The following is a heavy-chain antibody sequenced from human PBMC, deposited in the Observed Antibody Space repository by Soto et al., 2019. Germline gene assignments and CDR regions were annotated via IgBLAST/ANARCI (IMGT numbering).Heavy chain of an antibody. V-gene: IGHV4-59*11. CDR1: GGSINSHY. D-gene: IGHD3-16*01. CDR3: ARGGAPYAWFGP. CDR2: IYSSGFT. J-gene: IGHJ5*02. Sequence: SETLSLTCTVSGGSINSHYWSWIRQPPGKRLEWLGYIYSSGFTTYNPSLQGRLAISVDTSKNQFSLRLSSVTSADTAVYYCARGGAPYAWFGPWGQGTLVTVSS.